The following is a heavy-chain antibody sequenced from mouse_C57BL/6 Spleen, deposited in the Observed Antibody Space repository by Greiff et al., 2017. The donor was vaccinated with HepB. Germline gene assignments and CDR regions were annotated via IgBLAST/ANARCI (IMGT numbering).Heavy chain of an antibody. J-gene: IGHJ4*01. V-gene: IGHV1-63*01. Sequence: VQLQQSGAELVRPGTSVKMSCKASGYTFTNYWIGWAKQRPGHGLEWIGDIYPGGGYTNYNEKFKGKATLTADKSSNTAYMQLSSLTTEDSAIYYCASPIVTGGYYAMDYWGQGTSVTVSS. D-gene: IGHD2-5*01. CDR3: ASPIVTGGYYAMDY. CDR2: IYPGGGYT. CDR1: GYTFTNYW.